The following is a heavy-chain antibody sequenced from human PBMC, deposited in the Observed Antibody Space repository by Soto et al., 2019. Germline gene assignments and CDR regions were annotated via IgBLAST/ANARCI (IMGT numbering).Heavy chain of an antibody. CDR1: GGSISSGGYY. CDR3: ARDSPLYYDSSGYYEYYFDY. D-gene: IGHD3-22*01. V-gene: IGHV4-31*03. J-gene: IGHJ4*02. Sequence: SETLSLTCTVSGGSISSGGYYWSWIRQHPGKGLEWIGYIYYSGSTYYNPSLKSRVTISVDTSKNQFSLKLSSVAAADTAVYYCARDSPLYYDSSGYYEYYFDYWGQGTLVTVSS. CDR2: IYYSGST.